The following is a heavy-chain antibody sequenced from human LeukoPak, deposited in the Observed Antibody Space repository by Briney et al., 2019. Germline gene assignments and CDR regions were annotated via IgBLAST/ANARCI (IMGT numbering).Heavy chain of an antibody. V-gene: IGHV4-4*07. CDR1: GGSISSYY. CDR3: ARDLYFAFYDY. CDR2: IYASGSA. J-gene: IGHJ4*02. Sequence: SETLSLTCTVSGGSISSYYWSWIRQPAGKGLEWIGRIYASGSANYNPSLKSRVTISVDTSKNQFSLKLTSVTAADTAVYYCARDLYFAFYDYWGQGTLVTVSS. D-gene: IGHD3-3*01.